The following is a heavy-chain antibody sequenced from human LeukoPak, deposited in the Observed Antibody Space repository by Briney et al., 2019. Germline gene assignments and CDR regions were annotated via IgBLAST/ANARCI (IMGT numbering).Heavy chain of an antibody. V-gene: IGHV4-34*01. J-gene: IGHJ4*02. CDR3: ARDRDYAFDY. Sequence: SETLSLTCAVYGGSFSGYYWSWIRQPPGKGLEWIGEINHSGSTNYNPSLKSRVIISVDTSKNQFSLKLSSVTAADTAVYYCARDRDYAFDYWGQGTLVTVSS. CDR2: INHSGST. CDR1: GGSFSGYY. D-gene: IGHD4-17*01.